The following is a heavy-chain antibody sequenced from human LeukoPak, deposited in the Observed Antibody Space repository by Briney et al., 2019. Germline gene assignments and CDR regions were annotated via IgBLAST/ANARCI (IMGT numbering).Heavy chain of an antibody. CDR1: GYTFTSYG. CDR2: ISAYNGNT. Sequence: GASVKVSCRASGYTFTSYGISWVRQAPGQGLEWMGWISAYNGNTNYAQKLQGRVTMTTDTSTSTAYMELRSLRSDDTAVYYCARDLEIAVWSLMNSIAVDYWGQGTLVTVSS. D-gene: IGHD6-6*01. CDR3: ARDLEIAVWSLMNSIAVDY. V-gene: IGHV1-18*01. J-gene: IGHJ4*02.